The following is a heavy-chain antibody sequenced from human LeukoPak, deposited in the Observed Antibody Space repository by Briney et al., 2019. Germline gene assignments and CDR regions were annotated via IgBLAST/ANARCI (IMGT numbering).Heavy chain of an antibody. D-gene: IGHD3-22*01. Sequence: SETLSLTCSVSGGSISSSDYYWGWVRQPPGKGPEWIGSIYYDGSTYYSPSLKSRVTISVDMSKKQFSLRLNSATAADTAVYYCARQDYYDSSGYNFDYWGQGTLVTVSS. CDR3: ARQDYYDSSGYNFDY. V-gene: IGHV4-39*01. J-gene: IGHJ4*02. CDR2: IYYDGST. CDR1: GGSISSSDYY.